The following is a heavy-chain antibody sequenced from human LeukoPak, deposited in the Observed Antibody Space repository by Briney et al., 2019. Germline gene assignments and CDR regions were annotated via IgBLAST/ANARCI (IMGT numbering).Heavy chain of an antibody. CDR1: GFTFSTYG. D-gene: IGHD3-22*01. V-gene: IGHV3-23*01. Sequence: GGSLRLSCAASGFTFSTYGMNWVRQAPGKGLEWVSGISPSGDITYYADSVKGRFTISRDNSKNTLYLQMNSLRAEDTAVYYCARALDSSGPWVLWYWGQGTLVTVSS. CDR2: ISPSGDIT. J-gene: IGHJ4*02. CDR3: ARALDSSGPWVLWY.